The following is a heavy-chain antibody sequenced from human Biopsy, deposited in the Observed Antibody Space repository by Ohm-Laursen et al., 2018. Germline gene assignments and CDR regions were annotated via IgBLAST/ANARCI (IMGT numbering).Heavy chain of an antibody. CDR2: IWSSGTT. CDR1: GGSISGYY. Sequence: PSQTLSLTCSISGGSISGYYWNWIRQSPGKGLEWIGYIWSSGTTDYNPSLQSRVSISLELSTDQFSLKVDSVTAADTAVYYCARVVGAATGFDQWGQGIPVTVSS. J-gene: IGHJ4*02. CDR3: ARVVGAATGFDQ. D-gene: IGHD1-26*01. V-gene: IGHV4-59*01.